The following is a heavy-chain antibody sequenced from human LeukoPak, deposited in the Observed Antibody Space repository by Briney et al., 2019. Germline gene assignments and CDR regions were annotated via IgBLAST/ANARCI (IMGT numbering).Heavy chain of an antibody. V-gene: IGHV3-21*01. J-gene: IGHJ6*03. Sequence: GGSLRLSCAASGFTVSSNYMSWVRQAPGKGLEWVSSISSSSSYIYYADSVKGRFTISRDNAKNSLYLQINSLRVGDTAVYLCARVGAATFYWYYMDVWGKGTTVTVSS. D-gene: IGHD2/OR15-2a*01. CDR3: ARVGAATFYWYYMDV. CDR1: GFTVSSNY. CDR2: ISSSSSYI.